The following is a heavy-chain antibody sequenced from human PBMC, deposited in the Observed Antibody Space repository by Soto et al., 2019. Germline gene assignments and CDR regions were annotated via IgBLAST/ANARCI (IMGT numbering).Heavy chain of an antibody. CDR1: GFTFSSYE. J-gene: IGHJ4*02. Sequence: GGSLRLSCAASGFTFSSYEMNWVRQAPGKGLEWVSYISSSGSTIYYADSVKGRFTISRDNAKNSLYLQMNSPRAEDTAVYYCARDRSSSWYEFDYWGQGTLVTVSS. V-gene: IGHV3-48*03. CDR3: ARDRSSSWYEFDY. CDR2: ISSSGSTI. D-gene: IGHD6-13*01.